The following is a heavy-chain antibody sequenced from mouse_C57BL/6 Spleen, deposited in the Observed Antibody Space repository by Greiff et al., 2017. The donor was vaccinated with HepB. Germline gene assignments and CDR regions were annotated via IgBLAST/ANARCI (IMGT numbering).Heavy chain of an antibody. V-gene: IGHV1-64*01. CDR1: GYTFTSYW. CDR2: IHPNSGST. CDR3: ARSIYAMDY. D-gene: IGHD2-3*01. Sequence: QVHVKQPGAELVKPGASVKLSCKASGYTFTSYWMHWVKQRPGQGLEWIGMIHPNSGSTNYNEKFKSKATLTVDKSSSTAYMQLSSLTSEDSAVYYCARSIYAMDYWGQGTSVTVSS. J-gene: IGHJ4*01.